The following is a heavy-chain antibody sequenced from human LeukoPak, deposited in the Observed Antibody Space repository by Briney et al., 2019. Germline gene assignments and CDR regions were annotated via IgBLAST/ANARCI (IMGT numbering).Heavy chain of an antibody. CDR1: GYTFTGYY. CDR2: INPNSGGT. D-gene: IGHD2-15*01. J-gene: IGHJ4*02. Sequence: GASVKVSCKASGYTFTGYYMHWVRQAPGQGLEWMGWINPNSGGTNYAQKFQGRVTMTRDTSISTAYMELSRLRSDDTAVYYCARDSGGKGAGTPSDFDYWGQGTLVTVSS. V-gene: IGHV1-2*02. CDR3: ARDSGGKGAGTPSDFDY.